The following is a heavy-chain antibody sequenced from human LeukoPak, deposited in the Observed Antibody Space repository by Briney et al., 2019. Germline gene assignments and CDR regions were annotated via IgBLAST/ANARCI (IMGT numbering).Heavy chain of an antibody. CDR3: ARATGGVYSSGWDYFDY. J-gene: IGHJ4*02. V-gene: IGHV1-2*02. D-gene: IGHD6-19*01. CDR1: GDTFIGYY. CDR2: INHNREGA. Sequence: ASVKVSCKASGDTFIGYYMHWVGQATGQEREGMGWINHNREGANSAQQSLGRVTTTRDTSISTAYMELSRLRSDDTAVYYCARATGGVYSSGWDYFDYWGQGTLVTVSS.